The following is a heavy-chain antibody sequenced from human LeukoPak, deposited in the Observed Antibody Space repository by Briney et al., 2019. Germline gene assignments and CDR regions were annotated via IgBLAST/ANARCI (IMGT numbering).Heavy chain of an antibody. J-gene: IGHJ4*02. Sequence: PGGSLRLSCAASGFTFSTYAMHWVRQAPGKGLEYVSAISSNGGSTYYANSVKGRFTISRDNSKNTLYLQMGSLRAEDMAVYYCARVLGASSFGSDDYWGQGTLVTVSS. CDR3: ARVLGASSFGSDDY. D-gene: IGHD6-6*01. CDR1: GFTFSTYA. CDR2: ISSNGGST. V-gene: IGHV3-64*01.